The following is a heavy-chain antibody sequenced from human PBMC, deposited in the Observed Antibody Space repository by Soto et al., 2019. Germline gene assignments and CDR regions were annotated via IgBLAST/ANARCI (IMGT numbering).Heavy chain of an antibody. CDR1: GFTFSSYA. CDR2: ISGSGGST. D-gene: IGHD1-26*01. CDR3: AEHVGATDCDWFDP. V-gene: IGHV3-23*01. J-gene: IGHJ5*02. Sequence: GESLKISCAASGFTFSSYAMSWVRQAPGKGLEWVSAISGSGGSTYYADSVKGRLTISRDNSKNTLYLQMNSLRAEDTAVYYCAEHVGATDCDWFDPWGQGTLVTVSS.